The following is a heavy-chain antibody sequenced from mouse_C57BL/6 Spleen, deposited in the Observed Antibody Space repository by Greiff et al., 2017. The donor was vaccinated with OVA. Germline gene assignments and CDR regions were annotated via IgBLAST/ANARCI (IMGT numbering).Heavy chain of an antibody. CDR1: GYSFTDYN. CDR2: INPNYGTT. CDR3: ARGWLLTSYYYAMDY. D-gene: IGHD2-3*01. V-gene: IGHV1-39*01. J-gene: IGHJ4*01. Sequence: VQLKQSGPELVKPGASVKISCKSSGYSFTDYNMNWVKQSNGKSLEWIGVINPNYGTTSYNQKFKGKATLTVDQSSSTAYMQLNRLTSEDSAVYYGARGWLLTSYYYAMDYWGQGTSVTVSS.